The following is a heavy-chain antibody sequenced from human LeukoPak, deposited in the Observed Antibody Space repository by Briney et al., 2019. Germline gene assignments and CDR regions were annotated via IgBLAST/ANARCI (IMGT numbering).Heavy chain of an antibody. CDR1: GFTFSSYG. CDR3: AKDLSPLRVVTPYYYYGMDV. D-gene: IGHD4-23*01. CDR2: ISYDGSNK. V-gene: IGHV3-30*18. J-gene: IGHJ6*02. Sequence: GGSLTLSCAASGFTFSSYGMHWVRQAPGKGLEWVAVISYDGSNKYYADSVKGRFTISRDNSKNTLYLQMNSLRAEDTAVYYCAKDLSPLRVVTPYYYYGMDVWGQPSTVADSS.